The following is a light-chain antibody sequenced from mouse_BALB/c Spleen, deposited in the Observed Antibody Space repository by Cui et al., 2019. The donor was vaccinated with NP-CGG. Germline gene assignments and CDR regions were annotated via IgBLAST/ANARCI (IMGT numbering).Light chain of an antibody. V-gene: IGLV1*01. CDR2: GTN. J-gene: IGLJ1*01. Sequence: QAGVTQESALTTSPGETVTLTCRSSTGAVTTSNYANWVQEKPDHLFTGLIGGTNNRAPGVPARFSGSLIGDKAAHTITGAQTYDEAIYFCALWYSNHWVFGGGTKLTVL. CDR3: ALWYSNHWV. CDR1: TGAVTTSNY.